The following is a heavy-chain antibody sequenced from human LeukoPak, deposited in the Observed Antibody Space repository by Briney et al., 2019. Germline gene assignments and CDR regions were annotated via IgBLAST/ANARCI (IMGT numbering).Heavy chain of an antibody. CDR3: ARGRHGGSRAPWFDP. Sequence: SETLSLTCAVYGGSFSGYYWSWIRQPPGKGLEWIGEINHSGSTNYNLSLKSRVTISVDTSKNQFSLKLSSVTAADTAVYYCARGRHGGSRAPWFDPWGQGTLVTVSS. D-gene: IGHD3-16*01. J-gene: IGHJ5*02. V-gene: IGHV4-34*01. CDR2: INHSGST. CDR1: GGSFSGYY.